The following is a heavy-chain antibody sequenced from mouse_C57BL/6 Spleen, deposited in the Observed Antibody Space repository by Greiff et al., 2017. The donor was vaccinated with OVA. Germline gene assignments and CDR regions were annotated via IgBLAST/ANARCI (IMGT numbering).Heavy chain of an antibody. V-gene: IGHV1-61*01. CDR2: IYPSDSET. J-gene: IGHJ3*01. Sequence: QVQLQQPGAELVRPGSSVKLSCKASGYTFTSYWMDWVKQRPGQGLEWIGNIYPSDSETHYNQKFKDKATLTVDKSSSTAYMQLSSLTSEDSAVYYCARHSNYGFAYWGQGTLVTVSA. D-gene: IGHD2-5*01. CDR3: ARHSNYGFAY. CDR1: GYTFTSYW.